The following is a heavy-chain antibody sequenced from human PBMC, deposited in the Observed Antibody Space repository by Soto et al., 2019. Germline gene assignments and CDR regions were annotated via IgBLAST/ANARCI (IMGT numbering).Heavy chain of an antibody. CDR2: INPKSDDK. Sequence: GASVKVSCKASGYPFSDNHIHWLRRAPGQGLEWMGRINPKSDDKNYAQKFQGRVTMTRDTSIDTAYLELTGLTSDDTATYYCARKHSLDYIRWGLDPWGQGTLVTVSS. D-gene: IGHD4-4*01. CDR1: GYPFSDNH. CDR3: ARKHSLDYIRWGLDP. J-gene: IGHJ5*02. V-gene: IGHV1-2*02.